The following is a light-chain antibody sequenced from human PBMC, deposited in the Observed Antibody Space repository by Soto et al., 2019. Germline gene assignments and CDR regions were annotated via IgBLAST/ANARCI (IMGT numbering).Light chain of an antibody. V-gene: IGKV3-15*01. CDR2: GSF. J-gene: IGKJ2*01. Sequence: EIVLTQSPATLSVSPGERATLSCRASQSVGSSLAWYQQKPGQAPRLVIYGSFTRATGIPARFSGSGSGTAFTHTISSLQSEDSAVYFCQQYENWPPMYTFGQGTKLEIK. CDR1: QSVGSS. CDR3: QQYENWPPMYT.